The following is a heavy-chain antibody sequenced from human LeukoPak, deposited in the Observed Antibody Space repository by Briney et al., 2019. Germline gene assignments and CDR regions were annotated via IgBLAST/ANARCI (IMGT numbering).Heavy chain of an antibody. V-gene: IGHV4-55*02. Sequence: SETLSLICAVSGDSISSTNWSIWVRQPPGMGLEWIGELHDSGSTYHNPSLKSRITMSVDTSKKQFYLNLNSVTAADTAVYYCAHSRDGYNFDYWGQGTLVTVSS. CDR1: GDSISSTNW. D-gene: IGHD5-24*01. CDR3: AHSRDGYNFDY. J-gene: IGHJ4*02. CDR2: LHDSGST.